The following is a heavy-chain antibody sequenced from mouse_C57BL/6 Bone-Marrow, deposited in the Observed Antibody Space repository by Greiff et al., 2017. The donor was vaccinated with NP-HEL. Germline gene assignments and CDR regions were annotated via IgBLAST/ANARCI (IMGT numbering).Heavy chain of an antibody. CDR1: GYTFTSYW. J-gene: IGHJ4*01. Sequence: VQLQQPGAELVKPGASVKLSCKASGYTFTSYWMHWVKQRPGQGPEWIGMIHPNSGSTNYNEKFKSKATLTVDKSSSTAYMQLSSLTSEDSAVYYCAHYYGSSYAMDYWGQGTSVTVSS. CDR3: AHYYGSSYAMDY. V-gene: IGHV1-64*01. CDR2: IHPNSGST. D-gene: IGHD1-1*01.